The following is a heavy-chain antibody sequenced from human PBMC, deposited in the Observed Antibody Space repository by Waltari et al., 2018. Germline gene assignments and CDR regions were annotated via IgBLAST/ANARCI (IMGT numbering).Heavy chain of an antibody. CDR2: ISHDGSDK. CDR1: KVTFVNFA. V-gene: IGHV3-30*01. Sequence: QVQLVESGGGVVQPGRSLRLSCAGTKVTFVNFAVHLVRQAPGKGLEWAALISHDGSDKYYADSVKGRFSISRDNSKNTVYLQMNSLRSEDTAVYYCARVDYGGKNYFYYGLEVWGQGTTVTVSS. J-gene: IGHJ6*02. D-gene: IGHD2-15*01. CDR3: ARVDYGGKNYFYYGLEV.